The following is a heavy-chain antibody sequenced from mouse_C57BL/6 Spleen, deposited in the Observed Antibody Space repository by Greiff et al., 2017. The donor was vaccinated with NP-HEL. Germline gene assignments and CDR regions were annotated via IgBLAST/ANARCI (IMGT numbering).Heavy chain of an antibody. J-gene: IGHJ4*01. CDR2: IYPGDGDT. Sequence: QVQLKESGPELVKPGASVKISCKASGYAFSSSWMNWVKQRPGKGLEWIGRIYPGDGDTNYNGKFKGKATLTADKSSSTAYMQLSSLTSEDSAVYFCARRRGSGYYYAMDYWGQGTSVTVSS. CDR1: GYAFSSSW. CDR3: ARRRGSGYYYAMDY. D-gene: IGHD3-2*02. V-gene: IGHV1-82*01.